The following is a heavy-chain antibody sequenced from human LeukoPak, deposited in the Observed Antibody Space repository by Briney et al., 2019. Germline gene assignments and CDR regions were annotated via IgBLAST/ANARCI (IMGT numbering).Heavy chain of an antibody. CDR2: ISSRPDYI. CDR3: ARESHTGSDYYDSSGYYPRDY. CDR1: GFTFSSYN. V-gene: IGHV3-21*01. D-gene: IGHD3-22*01. Sequence: PGGSLRLSCAASGFTFSSYNMNWVRQAPGKGLEWVSSISSRPDYIYYADSVKGRFTISRDNAKNSLYLQMNSLRAEDTAVYYCARESHTGSDYYDSSGYYPRDYWGQGTLVTVSS. J-gene: IGHJ4*02.